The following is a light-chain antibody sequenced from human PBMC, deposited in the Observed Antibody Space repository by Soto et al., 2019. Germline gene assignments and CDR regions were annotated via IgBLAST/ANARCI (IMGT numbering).Light chain of an antibody. J-gene: IGKJ1*01. V-gene: IGKV1-27*01. Sequence: DIQMTQSPSSLSASVGERVTITCRASQGISNYLAWYQQKPGKVPKLLIYAASTLQSGVPSRFSGRGSGTDFTLTISSLQPEDVATYYCQKYNSAPRTFGQGTKVEIK. CDR1: QGISNY. CDR2: AAS. CDR3: QKYNSAPRT.